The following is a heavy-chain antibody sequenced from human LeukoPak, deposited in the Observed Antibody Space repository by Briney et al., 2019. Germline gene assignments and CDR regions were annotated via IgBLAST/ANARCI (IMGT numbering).Heavy chain of an antibody. Sequence: LGGSLRLSCAASGFTFSSYAMSWVRQAPGKGLEWVSAISGSGGSTYYADSVRGRFTISRDNSKNTLYLQMNSLRAEDTAVYYCANNGVTPGAFDIWGQGTMVTVSS. V-gene: IGHV3-23*01. CDR1: GFTFSSYA. D-gene: IGHD4-23*01. CDR2: ISGSGGST. J-gene: IGHJ3*02. CDR3: ANNGVTPGAFDI.